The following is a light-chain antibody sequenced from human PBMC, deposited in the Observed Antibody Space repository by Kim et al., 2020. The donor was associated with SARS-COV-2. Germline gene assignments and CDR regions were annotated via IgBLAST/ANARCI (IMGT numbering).Light chain of an antibody. J-gene: IGKJ4*01. CDR3: QQYNKWPLT. CDR1: ESVGSK. CDR2: GAS. Sequence: IVVTQSPATLSVPPGERATLSCRASESVGSKLAWYQQKPGQAPRLLIYGASSRATGIPVRFSGSGSGTEFTLTISSLQSEDFAVYYCQQYNKWPLTFGGGTKVDIK. V-gene: IGKV3-15*01.